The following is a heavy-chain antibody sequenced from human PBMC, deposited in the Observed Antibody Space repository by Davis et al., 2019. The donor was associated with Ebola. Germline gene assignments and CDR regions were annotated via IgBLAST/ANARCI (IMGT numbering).Heavy chain of an antibody. CDR3: ARVLWGGDSSYYFDY. CDR1: GYTFTGYY. J-gene: IGHJ4*02. CDR2: INPNSGGT. Sequence: AASVKVSCKASGYTFTGYYMHWVRQAPGQGLEWMGWINPNSGGTNYAQKFQGRVTMTRDTSTRTLYMELNSLRSEDTAVYYCARVLWGGDSSYYFDYWGQGTLVTVSS. D-gene: IGHD2-21*02. V-gene: IGHV1-2*02.